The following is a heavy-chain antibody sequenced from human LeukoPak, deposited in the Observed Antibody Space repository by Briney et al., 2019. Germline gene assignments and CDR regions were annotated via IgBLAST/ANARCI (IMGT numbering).Heavy chain of an antibody. CDR2: IYPGDSDT. CDR3: ARLRPYPPYSSSSSPLFDY. Sequence: GESLKISCKGSGYSFTSYWIGWVRQMPGKGLEWMGIIYPGDSDTRYSPSFQGQVTISADKSISTAYLQWSSLKASDTAMYYCARLRPYPPYSSSSSPLFDYWGQGTLVTVSS. D-gene: IGHD6-6*01. V-gene: IGHV5-51*01. CDR1: GYSFTSYW. J-gene: IGHJ4*02.